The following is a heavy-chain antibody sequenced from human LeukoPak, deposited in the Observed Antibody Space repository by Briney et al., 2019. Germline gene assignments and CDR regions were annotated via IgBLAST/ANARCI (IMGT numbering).Heavy chain of an antibody. Sequence: SETLSLTCTVSGASINTYYWSWIRQPPGKGLEWIGYIYYSGSTNYNPSLKSRVTISVDTSKDRFSLKLSSVTAADTAVYYCAGDHLRYYYGSGSRRWFDPWGQGTLVTVSS. D-gene: IGHD3-10*01. CDR3: AGDHLRYYYGSGSRRWFDP. V-gene: IGHV4-59*01. CDR1: GASINTYY. CDR2: IYYSGST. J-gene: IGHJ5*02.